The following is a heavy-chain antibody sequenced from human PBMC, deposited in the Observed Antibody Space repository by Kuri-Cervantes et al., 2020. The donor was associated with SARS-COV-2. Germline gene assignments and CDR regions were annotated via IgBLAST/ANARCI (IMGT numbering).Heavy chain of an antibody. V-gene: IGHV3-23*01. CDR3: AKYGVQYYDFWSGYYFFDY. CDR2: ISGSGGSI. Sequence: GGSLRLSCAASGFTFRTYAMSWVRQAPGKGLEWVSTISGSGGSIDYAVSVKGRFTISRDNSKNTLYLQMNSLRAEDTAVYYCAKYGVQYYDFWSGYYFFDYWGQGTLVTVSS. J-gene: IGHJ4*02. CDR1: GFTFRTYA. D-gene: IGHD3-3*01.